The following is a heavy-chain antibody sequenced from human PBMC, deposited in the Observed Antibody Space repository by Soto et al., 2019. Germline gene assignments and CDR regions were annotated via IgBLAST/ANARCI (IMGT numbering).Heavy chain of an antibody. CDR3: AREGLTRAFDI. J-gene: IGHJ3*02. D-gene: IGHD6-19*01. CDR2: IYHSGST. CDR1: GGSISSSNW. Sequence: TSETLSPTSAVSGGSISSSNWWSWVRQPPGKGLEWIGEIYHSGSTNYNPSLKSRVTISVDKSKNQFSLKLSSVTAADTAVYYCAREGLTRAFDIWGQGTMVTVSS. V-gene: IGHV4-4*02.